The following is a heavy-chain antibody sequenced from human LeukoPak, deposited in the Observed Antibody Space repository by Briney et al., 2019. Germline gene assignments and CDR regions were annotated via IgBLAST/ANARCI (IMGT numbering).Heavy chain of an antibody. D-gene: IGHD4-17*01. CDR3: ARDATTELGTVYMDV. J-gene: IGHJ6*03. V-gene: IGHV3-48*04. CDR1: GFTFSSYS. CDR2: ISTSGSSI. Sequence: TGGSLRLSCAASGFTFSSYSMNWGRQAPGKGLEWLSHISTSGSSIHYADSVKGRFTISRDNAKNSLYLQKNSLRVEDTAVYYCARDATTELGTVYMDVWGKGTTVTISS.